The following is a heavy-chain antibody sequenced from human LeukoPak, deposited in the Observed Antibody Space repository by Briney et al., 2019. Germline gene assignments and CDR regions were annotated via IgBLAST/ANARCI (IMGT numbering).Heavy chain of an antibody. Sequence: GGSLRLSCAASGFTFSSYAMSWVRQAPGKGLEWVSAISGSGGSTYYADSVKGRFTISRDNSKNTLYLQMNSLRAEDTAVYYCAKVGGTMIVVVAYFDYWGQGTLVTVSS. CDR3: AKVGGTMIVVVAYFDY. D-gene: IGHD3-22*01. V-gene: IGHV3-23*01. J-gene: IGHJ4*02. CDR2: ISGSGGST. CDR1: GFTFSSYA.